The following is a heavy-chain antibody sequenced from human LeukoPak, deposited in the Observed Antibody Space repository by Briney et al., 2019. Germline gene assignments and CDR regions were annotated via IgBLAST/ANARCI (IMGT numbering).Heavy chain of an antibody. V-gene: IGHV4-59*12. CDR3: ARAGRSFWGKDYFDY. Sequence: KPSETLSLTCTVSGGSISSFYWSWIRQPPGKGLEWIGYIYYSGSTSYNPSLKSRVTISVDTSKNQFSLKLSSVTAADTAVYYCARAGRSFWGKDYFDYWGQGTLVTVSS. CDR2: IYYSGST. D-gene: IGHD3-10*01. CDR1: GGSISSFY. J-gene: IGHJ4*02.